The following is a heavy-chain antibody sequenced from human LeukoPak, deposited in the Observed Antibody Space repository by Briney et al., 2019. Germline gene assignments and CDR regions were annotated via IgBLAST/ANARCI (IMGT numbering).Heavy chain of an antibody. CDR1: GGSISSYY. CDR3: ANQFKPSKVPGSLNY. J-gene: IGHJ4*02. V-gene: IGHV4-59*08. D-gene: IGHD3-10*01. Sequence: SETLSLTCTVSGGSISSYYWSWIRQPPGKGLEWIGYIYYSGSTNYNPSLKSRVTISVDTSKNQFSLKLSSVTAADTAVYYCANQFKPSKVPGSLNYWGQGPRVTVS. CDR2: IYYSGST.